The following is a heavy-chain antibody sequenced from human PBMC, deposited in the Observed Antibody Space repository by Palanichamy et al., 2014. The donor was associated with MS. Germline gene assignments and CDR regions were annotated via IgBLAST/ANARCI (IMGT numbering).Heavy chain of an antibody. Sequence: QVQLVESGGGVVQPGKSLRLSCEASGFSFSSYGMHWVRQVPGEGLEWVAFIWYDDRDKYYSDSVKGRFTISRDNSRNTLYLQMNRLRVDDTAVYYCARDQWIRGFTYDYEAYWGQGTLVTVSS. CDR2: IWYDDRDK. CDR3: ARDQWIRGFTYDYEAY. J-gene: IGHJ4*02. D-gene: IGHD5-18*01. CDR1: GFSFSSYG. V-gene: IGHV3-33*01.